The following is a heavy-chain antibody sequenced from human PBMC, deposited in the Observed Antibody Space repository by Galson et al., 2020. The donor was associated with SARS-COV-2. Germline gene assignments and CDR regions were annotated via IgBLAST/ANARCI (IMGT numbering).Heavy chain of an antibody. V-gene: IGHV3-30*04. CDR2: ISYDGRNK. CDR1: GFTFSRYA. CDR3: ARDYYDSSGYSTNGMDV. Sequence: SLRLSCAASGFTFSRYAVHWVRQAPGKGLEWVAVISYDGRNKHYADSVKGRFTISRDNSKNTLYLQMNSLRPEDTAVYSCARDYYDSSGYSTNGMDVWGQGTPVTVSS. J-gene: IGHJ6*02. D-gene: IGHD3-22*01.